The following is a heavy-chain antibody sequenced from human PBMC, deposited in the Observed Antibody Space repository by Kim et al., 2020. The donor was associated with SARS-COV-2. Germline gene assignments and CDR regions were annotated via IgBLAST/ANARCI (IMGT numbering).Heavy chain of an antibody. V-gene: IGHV7-4-1*02. D-gene: IGHD3-10*01. CDR1: GYTFTSYA. CDR3: ARVGVLLWEGHYYYGMDV. J-gene: IGHJ6*02. Sequence: ASVKVSCKASGYTFTSYAMNWVRQAPGQGLEWMGWINTNTGNPTYAQGFTGRFVFSLDTSVSTAYLQISSLKAEDTAVYYCARVGVLLWEGHYYYGMDVWGPGNTVTVSS. CDR2: INTNTGNP.